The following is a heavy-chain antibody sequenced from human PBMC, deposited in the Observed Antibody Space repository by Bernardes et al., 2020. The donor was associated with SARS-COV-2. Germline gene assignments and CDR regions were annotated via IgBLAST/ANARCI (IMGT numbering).Heavy chain of an antibody. CDR2: IWYDGSKK. CDR1: GFTFSSYG. Sequence: SLSLSCAASGFTFSSYGIHWVRQAPGKGLEWVAVIWYDGSKKYYADSVKGRFTISRDNSKNTVYLQMNSLRAEDTAVYYCARESLNAFDIWGQGTMVTVSS. CDR3: ARESLNAFDI. V-gene: IGHV3-33*01. J-gene: IGHJ3*02.